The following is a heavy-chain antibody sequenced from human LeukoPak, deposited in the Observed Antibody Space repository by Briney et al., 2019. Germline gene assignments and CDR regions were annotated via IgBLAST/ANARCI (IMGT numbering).Heavy chain of an antibody. V-gene: IGHV4-34*01. CDR1: GGSLSGYY. Sequence: KPSETLSLTCAVSGGSLSGYYWTWIRQPPGKGLEWIGEINHSGSTNYNPSLKSRVTISVDTSKNQFSLKLSSVTAADTAVYYCARHMITFGGVTLERNDAFDIWGQGTMVTVSS. J-gene: IGHJ3*02. D-gene: IGHD3-16*01. CDR2: INHSGST. CDR3: ARHMITFGGVTLERNDAFDI.